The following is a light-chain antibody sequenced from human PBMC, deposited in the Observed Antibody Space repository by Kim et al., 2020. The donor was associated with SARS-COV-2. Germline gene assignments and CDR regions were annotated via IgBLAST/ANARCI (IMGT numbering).Light chain of an antibody. J-gene: IGKJ4*01. CDR1: QGIRND. CDR2: AAS. CDR3: LQDHTYPLT. V-gene: IGKV1-6*01. Sequence: AAVGDRVTITVRASQGIRNDLGRYQQRPGKATKVLIYAASSLQRGVPSRFNGRGFGTDFTLTITSLQPEDSGTYYCLQDHTYPLTFGGGTKVDIK.